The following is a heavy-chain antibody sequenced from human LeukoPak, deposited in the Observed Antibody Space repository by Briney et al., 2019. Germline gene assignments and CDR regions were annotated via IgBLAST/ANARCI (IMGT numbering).Heavy chain of an antibody. CDR2: IDYSGTT. CDR3: ATVMTGGRYFDL. CDR1: GGSISSNKYY. Sequence: SETLSLTCTVSGGSISSNKYYWSWIRQHPGKGLEWIGYIDYSGTTYYNPSLNRPVTISVDTSENQFSLTLDSVTAADTAVFYCATVMTGGRYFDLWGRGTLVTVSS. D-gene: IGHD3-9*01. V-gene: IGHV4-31*01. J-gene: IGHJ2*01.